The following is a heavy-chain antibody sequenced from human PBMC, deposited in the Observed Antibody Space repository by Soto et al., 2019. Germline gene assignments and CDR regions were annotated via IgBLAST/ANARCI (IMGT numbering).Heavy chain of an antibody. CDR3: ARLYCSSASCYSVGAFDI. V-gene: IGHV3-33*01. CDR1: GFTFSSYG. CDR2: IWFDGSDK. Sequence: QVQLVESGGGVVQPGRSLRLSCAASGFTFSSYGMHWVRQAPGKGLEWVAAIWFDGSDKYYADSVKGRFTISRDNSKNTLSLQMNSLRVEDTAVYYCARLYCSSASCYSVGAFDIWGQGTMVTVSS. D-gene: IGHD2-2*01. J-gene: IGHJ3*02.